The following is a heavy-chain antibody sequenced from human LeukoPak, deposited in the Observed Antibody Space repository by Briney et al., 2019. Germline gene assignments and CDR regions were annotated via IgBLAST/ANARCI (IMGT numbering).Heavy chain of an antibody. J-gene: IGHJ5*01. V-gene: IGHV1-46*01. D-gene: IGHD3-3*01. CDR3: ARDGPRVPTIFGTFDS. Sequence: ASVKVSCKASGYTFTSYYMHWVRQAPGQGLEWMGIINPSGGSTSYAQKFQGRVTMTRDTSTSTVYMELSSLRSEDTAVYYCARDGPRVPTIFGTFDSWGQGTLVTVSS. CDR1: GYTFTSYY. CDR2: INPSGGST.